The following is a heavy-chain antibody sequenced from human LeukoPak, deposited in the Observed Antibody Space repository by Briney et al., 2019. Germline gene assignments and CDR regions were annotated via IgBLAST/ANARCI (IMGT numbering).Heavy chain of an antibody. J-gene: IGHJ4*02. V-gene: IGHV1-46*01. CDR3: ARRGDCSGSSCNYDN. D-gene: IGHD2-15*01. CDR2: IIPSGGST. CDR1: GYTFTSYY. Sequence: ASVTVSCKASGYTFTSYYIHWVRQAPGQGLEWMGIIIPSGGSTSYAQKFQDRVTMTRDTSTSTVYMELNGLRSEDTAVYYCARRGDCSGSSCNYDNWGQGALVTVSS.